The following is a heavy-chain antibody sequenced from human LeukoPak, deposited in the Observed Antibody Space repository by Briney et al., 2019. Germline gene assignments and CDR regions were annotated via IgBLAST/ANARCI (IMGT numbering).Heavy chain of an antibody. D-gene: IGHD3-10*01. Sequence: ASVKVSCKASGYTFTSYGISWVRQAPGQGLEWMGWISAYNGNTNYAQKLQGRVTMTTDTSTSTAYMELRSLRSDDTAVYYCARDGYITMVRGVIRSDAFDIWGQGTMVTVSS. CDR3: ARDGYITMVRGVIRSDAFDI. CDR2: ISAYNGNT. V-gene: IGHV1-18*01. J-gene: IGHJ3*02. CDR1: GYTFTSYG.